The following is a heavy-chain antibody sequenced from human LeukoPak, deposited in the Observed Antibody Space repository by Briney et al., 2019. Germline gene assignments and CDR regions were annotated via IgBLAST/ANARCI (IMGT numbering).Heavy chain of an antibody. CDR1: GFTFSSYG. V-gene: IGHV3-30*03. CDR3: ARVSRKNYVWGSYRYWSPTGLDY. D-gene: IGHD3-16*02. CDR2: ISYDGSNK. Sequence: GRSLRLSCAASGFTFSSYGMHWVRQAPGKGLEWVAVISYDGSNKYYADSLKGRFTISRDNSKNTLYLQMNSLRAEDTAVYYCARVSRKNYVWGSYRYWSPTGLDYWGQGTLVTVSS. J-gene: IGHJ4*02.